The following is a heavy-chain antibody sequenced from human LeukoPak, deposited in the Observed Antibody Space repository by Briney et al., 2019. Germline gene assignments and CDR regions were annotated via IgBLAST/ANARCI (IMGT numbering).Heavy chain of an antibody. CDR2: ISSSSTI. D-gene: IGHD2-2*01. CDR3: ARRTLGYCSSTSCSLDY. V-gene: IGHV3-48*04. CDR1: GFTFSSYS. J-gene: IGHJ4*02. Sequence: GGSLRLSCAASGFTFSSYSMNWVRQAPGKGLEWVSYISSSSTIYYADSVKGRFIISRDNAKNSLYLQMNSLRAEDTAVYYCARRTLGYCSSTSCSLDYWGQGTLVTVSS.